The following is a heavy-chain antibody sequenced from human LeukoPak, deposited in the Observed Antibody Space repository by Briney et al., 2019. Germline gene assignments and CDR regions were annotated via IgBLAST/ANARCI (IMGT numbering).Heavy chain of an antibody. V-gene: IGHV4-61*02. CDR1: GSSISSGSYY. D-gene: IGHD6-19*01. Sequence: PSETLSLTCTVSGSSISSGSYYWSWIRQPAGKGLEWIGRIYTSGSTNYNPSLKSRVTISVDTSKNQFSLKLSSVTAADTAVYYCARDRVASVAGGGFDYWGQGTLVTVSS. J-gene: IGHJ4*02. CDR3: ARDRVASVAGGGFDY. CDR2: IYTSGST.